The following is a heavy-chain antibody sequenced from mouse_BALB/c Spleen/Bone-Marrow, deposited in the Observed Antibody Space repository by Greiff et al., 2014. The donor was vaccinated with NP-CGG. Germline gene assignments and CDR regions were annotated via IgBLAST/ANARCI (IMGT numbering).Heavy chain of an antibody. Sequence: EVQLQQSGPGLVKPSQSLSLTCTVTGYSITSDYAWNWIRPFPGNKLEWMGYISYGGSTSYNPSLKSRISITRDTSKNQFFLQLNSVTTEDTATYYCARKDYYGSSNFDYWGQGTTLTVSS. V-gene: IGHV3-2*02. CDR1: GYSITSDYA. CDR3: ARKDYYGSSNFDY. J-gene: IGHJ2*01. D-gene: IGHD1-1*01. CDR2: ISYGGST.